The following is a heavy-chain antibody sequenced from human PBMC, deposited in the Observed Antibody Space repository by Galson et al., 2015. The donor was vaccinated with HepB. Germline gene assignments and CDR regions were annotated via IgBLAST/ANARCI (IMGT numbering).Heavy chain of an antibody. Sequence: SLRLSCAASGFSFTSHSMNWVRQAPGKGLEWVSCVRRGSTGRYYADSVRGRFTISRDNAKNSLYLHMKGLRAEDTAVYYCARNPNSNDYYSMDVWGQGTTVTVSS. J-gene: IGHJ6*02. CDR1: GFSFTSHS. V-gene: IGHV3-48*01. CDR3: ARNPNSNDYYSMDV. CDR2: VRRGSTGR. D-gene: IGHD4-23*01.